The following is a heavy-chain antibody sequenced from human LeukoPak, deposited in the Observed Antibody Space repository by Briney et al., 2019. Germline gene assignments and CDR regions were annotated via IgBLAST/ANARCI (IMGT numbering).Heavy chain of an antibody. Sequence: GASVTVSCKASGYTFTSYAMHWVRQAPGQRLEWMGWINAGNGNTKYSQKFQGRVTITRDTSVSTAYMELSSLRSEDTAVYYCARGPQLLWFGAIADLSRFDYWGQGTLVTVSS. D-gene: IGHD3-10*01. CDR3: ARGPQLLWFGAIADLSRFDY. J-gene: IGHJ4*02. CDR2: INAGNGNT. V-gene: IGHV1-3*01. CDR1: GYTFTSYA.